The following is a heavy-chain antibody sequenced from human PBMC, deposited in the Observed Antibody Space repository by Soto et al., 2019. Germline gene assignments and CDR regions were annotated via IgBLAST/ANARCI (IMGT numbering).Heavy chain of an antibody. Sequence: QVQLQQWGAGLLKPSETLSLSCAVSGGSFSGCYWCWIRQPPGKGLGWIGEINHSGSTNYNPSLKGRSTISVDTSKNKFSLRLRSVTAADTAVYYCASILRYLWGQGTLVTVSS. CDR1: GGSFSGCY. V-gene: IGHV4-34*01. CDR2: INHSGST. D-gene: IGHD3-16*01. CDR3: ASILRYL. J-gene: IGHJ4*02.